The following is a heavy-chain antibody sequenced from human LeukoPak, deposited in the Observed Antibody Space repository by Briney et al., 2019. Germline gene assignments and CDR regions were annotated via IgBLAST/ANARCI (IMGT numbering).Heavy chain of an antibody. CDR2: ISYDGSNK. CDR3: ARGGSQKWEIVVVPAATPNY. J-gene: IGHJ4*02. CDR1: GFTFSSYA. Sequence: GGSLRLSCAASGFTFSSYAMHWVRQAPGKGLEWVAVISYDGSNKYYADSVTGRFTISRDNSKNTLYLQMNSLRAEDAAVYYCARGGSQKWEIVVVPAATPNYWGQGTLVTVSS. V-gene: IGHV3-30*04. D-gene: IGHD2-2*02.